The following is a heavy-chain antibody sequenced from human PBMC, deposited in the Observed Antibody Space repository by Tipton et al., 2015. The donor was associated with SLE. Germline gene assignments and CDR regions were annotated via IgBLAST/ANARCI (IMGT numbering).Heavy chain of an antibody. V-gene: IGHV4-39*01. D-gene: IGHD5-12*01. CDR3: ARLVGGYAR. Sequence: TLSLTCNVSGASISGSDYSWGWMRQPPGEGLEWIGTIYYNGGTHSNPSLKSRVSISVDTSKNQLSLKLISVTAADTAVYFCARLVGGYARWGQGTLVTVSS. J-gene: IGHJ4*02. CDR1: GASISGSDYS. CDR2: IYYNGGT.